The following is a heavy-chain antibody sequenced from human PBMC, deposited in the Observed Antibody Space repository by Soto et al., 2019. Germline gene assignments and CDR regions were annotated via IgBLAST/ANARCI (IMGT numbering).Heavy chain of an antibody. V-gene: IGHV1-18*01. D-gene: IGHD1-26*01. CDR3: ARDGRYSGSYGGYSFDY. Sequence: QVQLVQAGAEVKKPGASVKVSCKASGYTFTSYGISWVRQAPGQGLEWMGWISANNGNTNYAQKIQGRVTMTTDTSTSTAYMELRSLRSDDTAVYYCARDGRYSGSYGGYSFDYWGQGTLVTVSS. CDR2: ISANNGNT. J-gene: IGHJ4*02. CDR1: GYTFTSYG.